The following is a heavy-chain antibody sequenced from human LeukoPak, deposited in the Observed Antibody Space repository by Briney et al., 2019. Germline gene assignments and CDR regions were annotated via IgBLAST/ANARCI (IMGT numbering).Heavy chain of an antibody. CDR2: ISPGDSHT. J-gene: IGHJ4*02. CDR3: ARATLSYYFDY. Sequence: GKALHLSCQGSWYSFTTYMIGWGRQMTRKGLEWMGIISPGDSHTRYSPSFQGQVTISADKSISTAYLQWSSLKASDTAMYYCARATLSYYFDYWGQGTLVTVSS. V-gene: IGHV5-51*01. CDR1: WYSFTTYM. D-gene: IGHD1-1*01.